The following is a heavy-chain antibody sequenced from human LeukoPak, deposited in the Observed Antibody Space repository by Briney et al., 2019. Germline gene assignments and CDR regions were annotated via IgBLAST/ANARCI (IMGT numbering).Heavy chain of an antibody. D-gene: IGHD3-3*01. V-gene: IGHV4-34*01. J-gene: IGHJ6*02. Sequence: SETLSLTCAVYGGSFGGYYWSWIRQPPGKGLEWIGEINHSGSTNYNPSLKSRVTISIDTSKNQFSLKLSSVTAADTAVYYCARDYDFYGMDVWGQGTTVTVSS. CDR1: GGSFGGYY. CDR2: INHSGST. CDR3: ARDYDFYGMDV.